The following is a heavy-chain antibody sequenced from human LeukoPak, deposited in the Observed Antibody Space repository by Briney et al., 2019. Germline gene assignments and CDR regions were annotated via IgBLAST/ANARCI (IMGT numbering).Heavy chain of an antibody. CDR3: ARGVDTASYDY. Sequence: SETLSLTCTVSGGSISSYYWSWIRQPPGKGLERIGYIYYSGSTNYNPSLKSRVTISVDTSKYQFSLKLSSVTAADTAVYYCARGVDTASYDYWGQGTLVTVSS. V-gene: IGHV4-59*01. D-gene: IGHD5-18*01. CDR1: GGSISSYY. CDR2: IYYSGST. J-gene: IGHJ4*02.